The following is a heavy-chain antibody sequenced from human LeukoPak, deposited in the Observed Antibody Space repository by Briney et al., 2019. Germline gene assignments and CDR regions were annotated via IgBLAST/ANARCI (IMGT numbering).Heavy chain of an antibody. CDR1: GGTFSSYA. J-gene: IGHJ4*02. CDR3: ARDGPSGSYYFDY. Sequence: ASVKVSCKASGGTFSSYAISWVRQAPGQGLEWMGGIIPIFGTANYAQKFQGRVTITTDESTSTAYMELSSLRSEDTAVYYCARDGPSGSYYFDYWGQGILVTVSS. CDR2: IIPIFGTA. V-gene: IGHV1-69*05. D-gene: IGHD1-26*01.